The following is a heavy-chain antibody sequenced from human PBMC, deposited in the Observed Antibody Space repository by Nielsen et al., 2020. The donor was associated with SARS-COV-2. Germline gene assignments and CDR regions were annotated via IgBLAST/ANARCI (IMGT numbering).Heavy chain of an antibody. CDR3: AARLYSGSGRALGY. Sequence: SETLSLTCTVSGASVSRGEYYWNWVRQPPGKGLEWIGFIYYSGSTKYNPSLKSRLTISLDTSRNQCSLRLNSVTAADTAMYYCAARLYSGSGRALGYWGQGTLVTVS. J-gene: IGHJ4*02. D-gene: IGHD3-10*01. CDR1: GASVSRGEYY. V-gene: IGHV4-30-4*01. CDR2: IYYSGST.